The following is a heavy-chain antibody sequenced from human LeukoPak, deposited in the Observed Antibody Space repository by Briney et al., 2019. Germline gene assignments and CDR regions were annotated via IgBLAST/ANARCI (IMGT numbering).Heavy chain of an antibody. CDR1: GGTFSSYA. V-gene: IGHV1-69*05. CDR3: ARIPAPKAWYFDY. Sequence: VASVKVSCKASGGTFSSYAMRWVRQDPGQGLEWMGGIIPIFGTANYAQKFQGRVTITTDESTSTADMELSSLRSEDTAVYYCARIPAPKAWYFDYWGQGTLVSVSS. J-gene: IGHJ4*02. CDR2: IIPIFGTA.